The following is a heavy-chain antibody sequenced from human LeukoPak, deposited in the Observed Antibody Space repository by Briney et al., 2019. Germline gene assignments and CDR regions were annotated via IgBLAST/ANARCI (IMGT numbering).Heavy chain of an antibody. CDR3: ARVMLVGDYSQAFDI. V-gene: IGHV1-2*02. CDR1: GSTFTGYY. Sequence: ASVTVSCTASGSTFTGYYIRWVRVGPAQGHEWMGWINTNRDGTNYAQMFQGRVTMTRDTSISIAYMELRRLRSDDSAVFCCARVMLVGDYSQAFDIWGQGTMVTVSS. CDR2: INTNRDGT. D-gene: IGHD2-8*02. J-gene: IGHJ3*02.